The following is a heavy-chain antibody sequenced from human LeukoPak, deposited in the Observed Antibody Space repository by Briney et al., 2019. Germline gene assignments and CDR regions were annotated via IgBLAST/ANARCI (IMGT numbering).Heavy chain of an antibody. Sequence: GGSLRLSCAASGFTFSNYWMSSVRHAPGRGLEWVANIKQDETEKDYVDSVKARFTISRDNAKNSLYLQMDSLGNEGTAVYYCAREGNRRAFDIWGQGTMVTASS. J-gene: IGHJ3*02. V-gene: IGHV3-7*01. D-gene: IGHD1-14*01. CDR3: AREGNRRAFDI. CDR1: GFTFSNYW. CDR2: IKQDETEK.